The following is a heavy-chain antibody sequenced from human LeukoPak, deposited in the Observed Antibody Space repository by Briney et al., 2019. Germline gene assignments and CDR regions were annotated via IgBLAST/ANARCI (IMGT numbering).Heavy chain of an antibody. CDR2: ISGSGGST. CDR1: GFTFSSYA. J-gene: IGHJ3*02. CDR3: ARKGGYRDAFDI. D-gene: IGHD5-12*01. V-gene: IGHV3-23*01. Sequence: GGSLRLSCAASGFTFSSYAMSWVRQAPGKGLEWVSAISGSGGSTYYADSVKGRFTISRDNSKNTLYLQMNTLRAEDTAVYYCARKGGYRDAFDIWGQGTKVTVSS.